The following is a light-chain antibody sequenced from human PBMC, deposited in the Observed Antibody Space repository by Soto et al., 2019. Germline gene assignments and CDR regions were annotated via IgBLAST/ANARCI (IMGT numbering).Light chain of an antibody. CDR3: QNFGDSPFT. Sequence: PGERATLSCRASETISSHYIAWYQQKPGQAPRLLIFGASTRATGIPDRFSGSWSGTDFNLTISRLEPEDFAVYYCQNFGDSPFTFGPGTKVDIK. V-gene: IGKV3-20*01. CDR2: GAS. CDR1: ETISSHY. J-gene: IGKJ3*01.